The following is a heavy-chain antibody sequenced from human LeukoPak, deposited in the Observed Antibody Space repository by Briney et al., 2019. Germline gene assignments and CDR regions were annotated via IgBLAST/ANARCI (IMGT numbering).Heavy chain of an antibody. CDR2: IYYTGST. D-gene: IGHD3-10*01. V-gene: IGHV4-61*01. J-gene: IGHJ4*02. CDR3: ARRGGSGRSFDY. CDR1: GGSVSSGTYY. Sequence: PSETLSLTCTVSGGSVSSGTYYWSWIRQPPGKGLEWIGYIYYTGSTNYNPSLKSRLTISVDTSKNQFSLKLSSVTAADTAAYYCARRGGSGRSFDYWGQGTPVTVSS.